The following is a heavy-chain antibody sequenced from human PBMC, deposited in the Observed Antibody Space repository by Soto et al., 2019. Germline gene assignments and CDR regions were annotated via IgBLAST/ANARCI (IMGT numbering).Heavy chain of an antibody. CDR2: INPNSGGT. V-gene: IGHV1-2*04. D-gene: IGHD2-21*01. Sequence: ASVKVSCKASGYTLTGYDIHWVRQAPGQGLEWMGWINPNSGGTNYAQKFQGWVTMTRDTSISTAYMELSRLRSDDTAVYYCARGNSIGMDVWGQGTTVTVSS. J-gene: IGHJ6*02. CDR1: GYTLTGYD. CDR3: ARGNSIGMDV.